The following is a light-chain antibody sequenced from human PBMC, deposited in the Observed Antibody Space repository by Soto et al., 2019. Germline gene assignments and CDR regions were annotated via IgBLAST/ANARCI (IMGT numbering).Light chain of an antibody. J-gene: IGLJ2*01. CDR2: LNSDGSH. CDR1: SGHSSYA. CDR3: QTWGTGTVV. V-gene: IGLV4-69*01. Sequence: QPVLTQSPSASASLGASVKLTCTLSSGHSSYAIAWHQQQPEKGPRYLMKLNSDGSHSQGDGIPDRFSGSSSGAERYLTISSLQSEEEADYYCQTWGTGTVVFGGGTKLTVL.